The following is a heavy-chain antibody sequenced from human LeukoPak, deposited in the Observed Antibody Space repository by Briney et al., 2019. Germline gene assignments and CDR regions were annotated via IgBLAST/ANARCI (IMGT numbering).Heavy chain of an antibody. CDR3: ARGTISTFDI. J-gene: IGHJ3*02. CDR1: GDSVSSNSVA. CDR2: AYSRSRGGR. Sequence: SQTLSLTCAISGDSVSSNSVAWTWIRQSPSRGLEWLGGAYSRSRGGRDYAISVRSRINIDTDTSRNQFSLQLSSVTPEDTAVYYCARGTISTFDIWGQGTMVTVSS. D-gene: IGHD1-7*01. V-gene: IGHV6-1*01.